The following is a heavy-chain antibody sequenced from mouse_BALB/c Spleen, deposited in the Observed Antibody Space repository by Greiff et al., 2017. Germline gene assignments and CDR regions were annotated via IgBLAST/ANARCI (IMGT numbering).Heavy chain of an antibody. CDR2: INSNGGST. J-gene: IGHJ4*01. CDR1: GFTFSSYY. D-gene: IGHD3-2*01. Sequence: LVESGGGLVKLGGSLKLSCAASGFTFSSYYMSWVRQTPEKRLELVAAINSNGGSTYYPDTVKGRFTISRDNAKNTLYLQMSSLKSEDTALYYCARPRQLGLHAMDYWGQGTSVTVSS. CDR3: ARPRQLGLHAMDY. V-gene: IGHV5-6-2*01.